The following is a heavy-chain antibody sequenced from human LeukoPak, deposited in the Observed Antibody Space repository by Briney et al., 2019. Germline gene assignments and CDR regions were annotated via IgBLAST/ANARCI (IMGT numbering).Heavy chain of an antibody. D-gene: IGHD1-26*01. CDR2: FDPEDGET. Sequence: ASVTVSCKVSGYTLTGLSMHWVRQAPGKGLEWMGGFDPEDGETIYAQKFQGRVTMTEDTSTDTAYMELSSLRSEDTAVYYCAMEVGAPGHNWFDPWGQGTLVTVSS. CDR3: AMEVGAPGHNWFDP. J-gene: IGHJ5*02. V-gene: IGHV1-24*01. CDR1: GYTLTGLS.